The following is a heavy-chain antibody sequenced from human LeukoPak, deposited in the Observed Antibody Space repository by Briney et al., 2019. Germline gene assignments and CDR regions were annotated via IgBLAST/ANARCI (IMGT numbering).Heavy chain of an antibody. D-gene: IGHD6-13*01. Sequence: PGGSLSLSCAASGFTVSNNYMSWVRQAPGKGLEWVSIIYSGGSTYYADSVKGRFTISRDNSKNTLYLQMNSLRAEDTSVYYCARVGAAAAGLYGMDVWGQGTTVSVSS. CDR2: IYSGGST. V-gene: IGHV3-66*01. J-gene: IGHJ6*02. CDR3: ARVGAAAAGLYGMDV. CDR1: GFTVSNNY.